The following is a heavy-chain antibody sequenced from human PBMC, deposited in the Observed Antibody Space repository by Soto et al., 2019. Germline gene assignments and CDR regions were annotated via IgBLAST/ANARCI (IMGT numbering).Heavy chain of an antibody. J-gene: IGHJ4*02. CDR2: ISYSGST. CDR1: GGSISSYY. Sequence: PSETLSLTCTVSGGSISSYYWIWIRQPPGKGLEWIGYISYSGSTNYNPSLKSRPTISVDTSKNQFSLILTSVTAADTAVYFCGRAVALPGLFYFDNWGQGTQVTVSS. D-gene: IGHD1-1*01. V-gene: IGHV4-59*12. CDR3: GRAVALPGLFYFDN.